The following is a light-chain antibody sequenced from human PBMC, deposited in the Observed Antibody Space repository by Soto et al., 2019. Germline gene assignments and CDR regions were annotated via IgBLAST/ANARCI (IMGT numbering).Light chain of an antibody. J-gene: IGLJ1*01. CDR1: SSDVGGFNS. Sequence: QSALTQPPSASGSPGQSVAISCTGTSSDVGGFNSVSWYQQHPGKAPKLMIYDVNKRPSGVPDRFSGSKSGSTASLTISGLQAEDEADYYCCSYAGSYSYAFATGTKLTVL. CDR3: CSYAGSYSYA. CDR2: DVN. V-gene: IGLV2-11*01.